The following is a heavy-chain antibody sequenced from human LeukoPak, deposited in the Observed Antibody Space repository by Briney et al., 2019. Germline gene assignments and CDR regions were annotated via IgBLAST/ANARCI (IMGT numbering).Heavy chain of an antibody. Sequence: GGSLRLSCAASGFTFSSYGMHWVRQAPGKGLEWVAVISYDGSNKYYADSVKGRFTTSRDNSKNTLYLQMNSLRAEDTAVYYCARLSPGIAVAEAWFDPWGQGTLVTVSS. CDR2: ISYDGSNK. J-gene: IGHJ5*02. CDR3: ARLSPGIAVAEAWFDP. CDR1: GFTFSSYG. D-gene: IGHD6-19*01. V-gene: IGHV3-30*03.